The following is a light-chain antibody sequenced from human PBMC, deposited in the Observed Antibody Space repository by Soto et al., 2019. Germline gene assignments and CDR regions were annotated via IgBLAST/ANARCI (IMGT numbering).Light chain of an antibody. J-gene: IGLJ1*01. CDR1: SSNIGAGYD. CDR2: GNS. CDR3: ATWDDSLNGFYV. Sequence: QSALTQPPSVSGAPGQRVTISCTGSSSNIGAGYDVHWYQQLPGTAPKLLIYGNSNRPSGVPDRFSGSKSGTSASLSITGLQAEDEADYFCATWDDSLNGFYVFGTGTKVTVL. V-gene: IGLV1-40*01.